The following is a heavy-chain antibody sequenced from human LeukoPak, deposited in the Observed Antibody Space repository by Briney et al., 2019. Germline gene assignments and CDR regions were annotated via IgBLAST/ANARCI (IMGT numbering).Heavy chain of an antibody. D-gene: IGHD2/OR15-2a*01. CDR3: AREGNMAHLDY. Sequence: GGSLRLSCAASGFTFSIYNMNWVRQAPGNGLEWISSISNSGRYIYYADSVKGRFTISGDNARNSMYLQMKSLRADDTAVYFCAREGNMAHLDYWGQGALVTVSS. CDR1: GFTFSIYN. J-gene: IGHJ4*02. CDR2: ISNSGRYI. V-gene: IGHV3-21*01.